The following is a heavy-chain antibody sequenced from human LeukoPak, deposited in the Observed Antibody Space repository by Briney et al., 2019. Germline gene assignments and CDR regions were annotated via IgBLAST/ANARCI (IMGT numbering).Heavy chain of an antibody. CDR2: IIPIFGTA. CDR3: ARACPGFWSGYCNVDY. V-gene: IGHV1-69*05. CDR1: GGTFSSYA. Sequence: SVKVSCKASGGTFSSYAISWVRQAPGQGLEWMGRIIPIFGTANYAQKFQGRVTITTDESTSTAYMELSSLRSEDTAVYYCARACPGFWSGYCNVDYWGQGTLVTVSS. D-gene: IGHD3-3*01. J-gene: IGHJ4*02.